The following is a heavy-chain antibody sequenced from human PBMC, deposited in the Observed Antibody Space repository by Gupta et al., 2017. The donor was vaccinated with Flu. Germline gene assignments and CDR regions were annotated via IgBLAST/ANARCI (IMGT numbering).Heavy chain of an antibody. CDR1: GFTFSGHA. J-gene: IGHJ4*02. Sequence: EVQLLESGGGLVQPGGSLRLSCVASGFTFSGHAMTWVRQAPGKGLEWVSTISVSGTTTYDADSVKGRFTISRDNSKNTLYLQMKSLRAEDTAVYDGANARWLPDDYWGQGTLVTCLL. V-gene: IGHV3-23*01. CDR3: ANARWLPDDY. D-gene: IGHD4-23*01. CDR2: ISVSGTTT.